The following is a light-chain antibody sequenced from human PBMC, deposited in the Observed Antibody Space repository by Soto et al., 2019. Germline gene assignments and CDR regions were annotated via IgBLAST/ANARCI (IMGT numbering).Light chain of an antibody. CDR3: SSYTSNSTRV. CDR2: DVS. V-gene: IGLV2-14*01. J-gene: IGLJ1*01. CDR1: SSDVGNYKY. Sequence: QSALTQPASVSGSPGQSITISCTGTSSDVGNYKYVSWYQQHPGKAPKPMIYDVSNRPSGVSNRFSGSKSGNTASLTISGLQAEDEADYYCSSYTSNSTRVFGTGTKVTVL.